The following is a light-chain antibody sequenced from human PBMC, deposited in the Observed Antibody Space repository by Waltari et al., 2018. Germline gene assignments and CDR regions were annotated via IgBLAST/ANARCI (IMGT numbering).Light chain of an antibody. Sequence: AIRMTQSPSSFSASTGDRVTITCRASQGISGYLAWYQQKPGKAPKLLISAASSLQSGVPSRFSGSGSGTDFTLTISCLQSEDFATYFCQQCYTYPFTFGPGTKVDIK. CDR3: QQCYTYPFT. CDR1: QGISGY. J-gene: IGKJ3*01. CDR2: AAS. V-gene: IGKV1-8*01.